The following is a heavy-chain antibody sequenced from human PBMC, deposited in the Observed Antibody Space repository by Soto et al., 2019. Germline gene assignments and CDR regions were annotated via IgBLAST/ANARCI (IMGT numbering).Heavy chain of an antibody. CDR2: ISDSGST. D-gene: IGHD6-6*01. Sequence: SETLSLTCTVSGGSISDYYWSWIRQPPGKGLEWIGYISDSGSTNYSPSLKSRVTISVDTSKNQFSLKLSSVTAADTAVYYCAAPPRYWGQGTLVTVSS. V-gene: IGHV4-59*01. J-gene: IGHJ4*02. CDR3: AAPPRY. CDR1: GGSISDYY.